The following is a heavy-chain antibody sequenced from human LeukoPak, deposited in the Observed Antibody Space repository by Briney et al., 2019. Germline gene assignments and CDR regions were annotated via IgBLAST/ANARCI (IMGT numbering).Heavy chain of an antibody. D-gene: IGHD5-12*01. Sequence: GASVKVSCKASGGTFSSYAISWVRQAPGQGLEWMGGIIPIFGTAIYAQKFQGRVTITADESTSTAYMELSSLRSEDTAVYYCARGRVDIVATILGYWGQGTLVTVSS. CDR3: ARGRVDIVATILGY. V-gene: IGHV1-69*13. J-gene: IGHJ4*02. CDR1: GGTFSSYA. CDR2: IIPIFGTA.